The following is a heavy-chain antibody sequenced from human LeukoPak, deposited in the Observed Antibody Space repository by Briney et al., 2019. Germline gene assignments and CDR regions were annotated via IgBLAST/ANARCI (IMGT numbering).Heavy chain of an antibody. J-gene: IGHJ5*02. D-gene: IGHD4-17*01. Sequence: SVKVSCKASGYTFTNYNFGWVRQAPGQGLEWMGWLNPYSGATNYARRFHGRVTMTRDTSISTAYLELSSLTSDDTALYYCARARTTVTTREFDPWGQGTLVTVSS. V-gene: IGHV1-2*02. CDR1: GYTFTNYN. CDR3: ARARTTVTTREFDP. CDR2: LNPYSGAT.